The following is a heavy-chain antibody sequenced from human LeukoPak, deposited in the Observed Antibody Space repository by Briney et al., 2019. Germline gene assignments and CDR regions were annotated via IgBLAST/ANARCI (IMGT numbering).Heavy chain of an antibody. Sequence: SVKVSCKASGGTFSSYAISWVRQAPGQGLEWMGGIIPIFGTANYAQKFQGRVTITADESTSTAYMELSSLRSEDTAVYYCARDHNRDFWSGYALGYWGQGTLVTVSS. J-gene: IGHJ4*02. CDR2: IIPIFGTA. D-gene: IGHD3-3*01. CDR1: GGTFSSYA. V-gene: IGHV1-69*13. CDR3: ARDHNRDFWSGYALGY.